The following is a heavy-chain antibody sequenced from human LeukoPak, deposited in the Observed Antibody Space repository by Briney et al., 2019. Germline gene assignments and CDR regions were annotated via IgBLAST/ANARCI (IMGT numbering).Heavy chain of an antibody. CDR1: GGTFISYA. V-gene: IGHV1-69*13. Sequence: SVKVSCKASGGTFISYAISWVRQAPGQGLEWMGGIIPIFGTANYAQKFQGRVTITADESTSTACMELSSLRSEDTAVYYCARDLGGKLGTFDYWGQGTLVTVSS. D-gene: IGHD3-16*01. CDR3: ARDLGGKLGTFDY. J-gene: IGHJ4*02. CDR2: IIPIFGTA.